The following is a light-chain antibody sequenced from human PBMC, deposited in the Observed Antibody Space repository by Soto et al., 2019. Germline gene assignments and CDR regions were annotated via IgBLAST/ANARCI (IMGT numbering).Light chain of an antibody. V-gene: IGLV2-8*01. Sequence: QSVLTQPPSASGSPGQSVTISCTGTSSDVGAYNYVSWYQQHAGKAPKLVIYEVTKRPSGVPDRFSGSKSANTASLTVSGLQAEDEADYYCSSCASSNTRVFGGGTKVTVL. CDR1: SSDVGAYNY. J-gene: IGLJ3*02. CDR3: SSCASSNTRV. CDR2: EVT.